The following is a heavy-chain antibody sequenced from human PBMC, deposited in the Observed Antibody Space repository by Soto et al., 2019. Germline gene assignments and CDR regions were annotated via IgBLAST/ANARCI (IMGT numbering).Heavy chain of an antibody. CDR2: ISGSGGST. V-gene: IGHV3-23*01. Sequence: GGSLRPSCAASGFTFSSYAMSWVRQAPGKGLEWVSAISGSGGSTYYADSVKGRFTISRDNSKNTLYLQMNSLRAEDTAVYYCAKDLTPVLRFLEWLNWFDPWGQGTLVTVSS. CDR3: AKDLTPVLRFLEWLNWFDP. D-gene: IGHD3-3*01. CDR1: GFTFSSYA. J-gene: IGHJ5*02.